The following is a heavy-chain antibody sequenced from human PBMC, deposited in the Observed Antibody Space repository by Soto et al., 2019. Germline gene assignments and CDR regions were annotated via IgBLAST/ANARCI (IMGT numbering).Heavy chain of an antibody. J-gene: IGHJ6*02. D-gene: IGHD5-12*01. CDR3: AREWTQEDQYYSYDSDMDV. Sequence: QVQLVESGGGVVQPGRSLRLSCAASGFTFSSFTMHWVRQAPGKGLEWVAVISYDGSNKYYADSVKGRFTISRDNPKKTLDLQMNRLRAEDTAVYYCAREWTQEDQYYSYDSDMDVWGQGNTVTVSS. V-gene: IGHV3-30-3*01. CDR2: ISYDGSNK. CDR1: GFTFSSFT.